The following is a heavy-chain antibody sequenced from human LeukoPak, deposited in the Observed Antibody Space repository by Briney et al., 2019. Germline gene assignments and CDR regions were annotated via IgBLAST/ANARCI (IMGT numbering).Heavy chain of an antibody. V-gene: IGHV3-23*01. CDR2: LSGGGGST. Sequence: PGGSLRLSCVASGFTFSDYVMTWVRQAPGKGLEWVSALSGGGGSTYYVDSVKGRSTISRDNSKNTLYLQMNSLRADDTAVYYCAKGSSSSRPYYFDYWGQGTLVTVSS. D-gene: IGHD6-6*01. J-gene: IGHJ4*02. CDR3: AKGSSSSRPYYFDY. CDR1: GFTFSDYV.